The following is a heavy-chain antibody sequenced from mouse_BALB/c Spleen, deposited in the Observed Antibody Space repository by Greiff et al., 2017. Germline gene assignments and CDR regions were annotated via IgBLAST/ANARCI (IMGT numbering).Heavy chain of an antibody. V-gene: IGHV1S137*01. Sequence: QVQLQQSGAELVRPGVSVKISCKGSGYTFTDYAMHWVKQSHAKSLEWIGVISTYYGDASYNQKFKGKATMTVDKSSSTAYMELARLTSEDSAIYYCARSPLYYGNYYYAMDYWGQGTSVTVSS. D-gene: IGHD2-1*01. CDR2: ISTYYGDA. CDR1: GYTFTDYA. CDR3: ARSPLYYGNYYYAMDY. J-gene: IGHJ4*01.